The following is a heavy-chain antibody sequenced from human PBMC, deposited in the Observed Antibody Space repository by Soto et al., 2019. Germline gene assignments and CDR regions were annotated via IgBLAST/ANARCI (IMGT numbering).Heavy chain of an antibody. CDR3: GRGRSGELVVFY. Sequence: QVQLVQSGAEVKKSGASVKVSCKASGYTFTGYYIHWVRQAPGQGLEWMGEISPNSGGTKYAQKFQGRVTMTRDTSISTVYMELSNSSPDDTAVYYCGRGRSGELVVFYWGQGTLVTVYS. CDR1: GYTFTGYY. CDR2: ISPNSGGT. V-gene: IGHV1-2*02. D-gene: IGHD1-7*01. J-gene: IGHJ4*02.